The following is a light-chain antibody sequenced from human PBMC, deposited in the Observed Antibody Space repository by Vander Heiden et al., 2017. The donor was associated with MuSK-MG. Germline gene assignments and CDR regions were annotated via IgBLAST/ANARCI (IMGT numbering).Light chain of an antibody. Sequence: DIQMTQSRSSLSASVGDRVTITCRASQSINTYLNWYQQKPGKAPMLLLYAASSLQSGVTSGFSGRGSGSHFTLTITRLQPDNFATYYCQQSDTTPWTFGQGTKVEIK. J-gene: IGKJ1*01. CDR2: AAS. V-gene: IGKV1-39*01. CDR1: QSINTY. CDR3: QQSDTTPWT.